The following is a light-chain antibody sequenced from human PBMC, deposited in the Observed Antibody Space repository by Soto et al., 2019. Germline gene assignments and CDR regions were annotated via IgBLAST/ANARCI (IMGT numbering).Light chain of an antibody. J-gene: IGKJ5*01. CDR3: QQYGDLVT. CDR2: DAS. CDR1: QDISNY. V-gene: IGKV1-33*01. Sequence: DVQMTQSPSSLSASVGDRVTITCQASQDISNYLNWYQQKPGTAPKLLIYDASNLETGVPSRFSGSGSGTDFTFTISSLQPEDIATYYCQQYGDLVTFGPGTRLEIK.